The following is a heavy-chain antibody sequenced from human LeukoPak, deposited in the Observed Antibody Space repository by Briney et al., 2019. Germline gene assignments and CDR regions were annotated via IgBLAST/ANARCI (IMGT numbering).Heavy chain of an antibody. CDR1: GFTVSNNY. CDR3: ARNIPVTRWGY. V-gene: IGHV3-66*01. D-gene: IGHD2-21*01. Sequence: GGSLRLSCAASGFTVSNNYMTWVRQAPGKGLEWVSLIYSAGSTYYADSVKGRFTISRDNSKNTVYLQMNSLRTEDTAVYYCARNIPVTRWGYWGQGTLVTVSS. CDR2: IYSAGST. J-gene: IGHJ4*02.